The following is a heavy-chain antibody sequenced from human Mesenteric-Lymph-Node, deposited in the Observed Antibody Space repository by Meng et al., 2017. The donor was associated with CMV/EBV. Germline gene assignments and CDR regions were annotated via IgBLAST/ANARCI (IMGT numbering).Heavy chain of an antibody. J-gene: IGHJ4*02. CDR3: ARAHVDFFGAHVDY. D-gene: IGHD3-3*01. CDR1: GYSISSGYY. Sequence: GSLRLSCTVSGYSISSGYYWGWIRQPPGKGLEWIGSIYHSGSTYYNPSLKSRVTISVDTSKNQFSLKLSSVTAADTAVYYCARAHVDFFGAHVDYWGQGTLVTVSS. CDR2: IYHSGST. V-gene: IGHV4-38-2*02.